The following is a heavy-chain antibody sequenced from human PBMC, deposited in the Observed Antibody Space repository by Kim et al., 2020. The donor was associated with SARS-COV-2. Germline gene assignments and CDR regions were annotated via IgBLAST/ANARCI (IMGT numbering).Heavy chain of an antibody. Sequence: VKGRFTISRDNAKNSLYLQMNSLRAEDTAVYYCARGPKSIAVAGGYYFDYWGQGTLVTVSS. D-gene: IGHD6-19*01. CDR3: ARGPKSIAVAGGYYFDY. V-gene: IGHV3-11*05. J-gene: IGHJ4*02.